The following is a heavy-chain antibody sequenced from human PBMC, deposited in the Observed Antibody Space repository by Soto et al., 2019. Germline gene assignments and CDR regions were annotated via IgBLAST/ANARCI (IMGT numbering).Heavy chain of an antibody. J-gene: IGHJ4*02. CDR2: LSGSGGST. D-gene: IGHD2-8*01. CDR1: GFTFNNYA. V-gene: IGHV3-23*01. CDR3: AKVQALYVGGFDY. Sequence: EVQLLESGGGLVQPGGSLRLSCAASGFTFNNYAMSWVRQAPGKGLEWVSGLSGSGGSTYYADSVKGRFTISRDNSKNTLYLQMKSLRAEDTAVYYCAKVQALYVGGFDYWGQGTLVTVSS.